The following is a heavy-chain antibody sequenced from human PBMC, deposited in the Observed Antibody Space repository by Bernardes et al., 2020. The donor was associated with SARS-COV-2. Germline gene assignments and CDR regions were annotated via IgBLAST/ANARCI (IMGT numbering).Heavy chain of an antibody. V-gene: IGHV4-39*01. D-gene: IGHD2-21*01. J-gene: IGHJ6*02. CDR2: VYSSGSS. Sequence: SASLSPTGAGSGGSISRSNYYWGWLRQPPGKGLEWIGSVYSSGSSYYNPSLQSRVRASVDTSKNQFSLRLSFVAAADTAVYYCAGSSCGIDCYIGGLRSWDYGMDVWGQGTTVTVSS. CDR1: GGSISRSNYY. CDR3: AGSSCGIDCYIGGLRSWDYGMDV.